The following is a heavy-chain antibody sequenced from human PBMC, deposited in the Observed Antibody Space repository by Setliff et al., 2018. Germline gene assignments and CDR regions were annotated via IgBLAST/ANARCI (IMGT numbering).Heavy chain of an antibody. J-gene: IGHJ5*02. CDR2: IYTSGST. CDR3: ARDVRYYYGSGSYYNDWFDP. V-gene: IGHV4-61*02. CDR1: GDSISSGIYH. Sequence: SETLSLTCTVSGDSISSGIYHWSWIRQPAGKGLEWIGRIYTSGSTNYNPSLKSRVTISVDTSKNQFSLKLSSVTAADTAVYYCARDVRYYYGSGSYYNDWFDPWGQGTLVTVSS. D-gene: IGHD3-10*01.